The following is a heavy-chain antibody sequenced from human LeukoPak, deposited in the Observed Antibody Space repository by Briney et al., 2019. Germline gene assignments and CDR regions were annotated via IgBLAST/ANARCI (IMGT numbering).Heavy chain of an antibody. V-gene: IGHV1-24*01. CDR3: ATGGYDILTGYYRGAFDI. D-gene: IGHD3-9*01. CDR1: GHTLTELS. J-gene: IGHJ3*02. Sequence: EASVKVSCKVSGHTLTELSMHWVRQAPGKGIEWKGGFDPEDGETIYAQKFQGRVTMTEDTSTDTAYMELSSLRSEDTAVYYCATGGYDILTGYYRGAFDIWGQGTMVTVSS. CDR2: FDPEDGET.